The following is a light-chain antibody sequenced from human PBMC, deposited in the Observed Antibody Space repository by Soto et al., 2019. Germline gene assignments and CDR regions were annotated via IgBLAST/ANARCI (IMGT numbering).Light chain of an antibody. CDR3: SSYTSSTPHV. J-gene: IGLJ1*01. Sequence: QSVLTQPASVSGSPGDSITISCTGTSSDVGGYNYVSWYQQHPGRAPKLMIYDVSNRPSGVSNRFSGSKSGNTASLTISGLQAEDEADYYCSSYTSSTPHVFGTVTKLTVL. CDR2: DVS. V-gene: IGLV2-14*01. CDR1: SSDVGGYNY.